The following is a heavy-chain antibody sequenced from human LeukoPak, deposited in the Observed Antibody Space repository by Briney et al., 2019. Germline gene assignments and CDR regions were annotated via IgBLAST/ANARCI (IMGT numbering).Heavy chain of an antibody. J-gene: IGHJ4*02. CDR1: GFTFSSYG. CDR3: ARDTTGYHYYFDY. CDR2: IWYDGSNK. D-gene: IGHD3-9*01. Sequence: GGSLRLSCAASGFTFSSYGVHWVRQAPGKGLEWVAVIWYDGSNKYYADSVKGRFTISRDNSKNTLYLQMNSLRAEDTAVYYCARDTTGYHYYFDYWGQGTLVTVSS. V-gene: IGHV3-33*01.